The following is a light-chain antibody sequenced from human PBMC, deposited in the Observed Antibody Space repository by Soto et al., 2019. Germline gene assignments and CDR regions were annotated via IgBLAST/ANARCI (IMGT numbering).Light chain of an antibody. CDR3: QQYGSSPRVT. Sequence: EIVLTQSPGTLSLSPGERATLSCRASQSVSSSYLAWYQHKPGQAPRLLIYGASSRATGIPDRFSGSGSGTDFTLTISRLEPEDFAVYYCQQYGSSPRVTFGQGTRLETK. CDR1: QSVSSSY. J-gene: IGKJ5*01. CDR2: GAS. V-gene: IGKV3-20*01.